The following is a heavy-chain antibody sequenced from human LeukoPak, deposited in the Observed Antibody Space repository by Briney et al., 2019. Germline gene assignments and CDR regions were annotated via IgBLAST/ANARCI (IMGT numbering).Heavy chain of an antibody. CDR3: AKNSGGYGSGSYHLDP. CDR2: ISYDGSNK. D-gene: IGHD3-10*01. J-gene: IGHJ5*02. Sequence: GGSLRLSCAASGFTFSSYGMHWARQAPGKGLEWVAVISYDGSNKYYADSVKGRFTVSRDNSKNTLYLQMNSLRAEDTAVYYRAKNSGGYGSGSYHLDPWGQGTLVTVSS. V-gene: IGHV3-30*18. CDR1: GFTFSSYG.